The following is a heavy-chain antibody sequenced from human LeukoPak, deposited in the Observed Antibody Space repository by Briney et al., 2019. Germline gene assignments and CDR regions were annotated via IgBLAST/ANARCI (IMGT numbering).Heavy chain of an antibody. D-gene: IGHD3-10*01. CDR3: ARVGTMVRGVIIKKVGRPAYMDV. Sequence: SETLSLTCTVSGGSINSSPYYWGWIRQPPGKGLEWIGNIYYSGSTYYNPSLKSRVTISIDTSKNQFSLKLSSVTAADTAVYYCARVGTMVRGVIIKKVGRPAYMDVWGKGTTVTVSS. CDR2: IYYSGST. J-gene: IGHJ6*03. V-gene: IGHV4-39*07. CDR1: GGSINSSPYY.